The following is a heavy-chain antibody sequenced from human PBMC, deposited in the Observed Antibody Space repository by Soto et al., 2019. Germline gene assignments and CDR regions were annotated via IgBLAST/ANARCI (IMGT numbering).Heavy chain of an antibody. Sequence: EVQVVESGGGLFQPGGSLRLSCAASGFSVTNNYMNWVRQAPGKGLEWVSIIDIGGNTYYADSVKDRFTISRDNSRNTLYLHMDSLRAEDTAVYYCARGLGSTGYLGREHYFDYWGQGTLVTVSP. V-gene: IGHV3-66*01. J-gene: IGHJ4*02. D-gene: IGHD2-2*01. CDR3: ARGLGSTGYLGREHYFDY. CDR2: IDIGGNT. CDR1: GFSVTNNY.